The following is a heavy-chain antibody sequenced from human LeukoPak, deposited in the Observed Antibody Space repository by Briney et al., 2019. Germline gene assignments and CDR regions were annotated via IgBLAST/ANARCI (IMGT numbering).Heavy chain of an antibody. CDR3: ARDGRGLHNWNQKRRTYYMDV. D-gene: IGHD1-20*01. CDR2: INHSGST. CDR1: GGSFSGYY. Sequence: SETLSLTCAVYGGSFSGYYWSWIRQPPGKGLEWIGEINHSGSTNYNPSLKSRVTISVHTSKNQFSLKLSSVTAADTAVYYCARDGRGLHNWNQKRRTYYMDVWGKGTTVTVSS. V-gene: IGHV4-34*01. J-gene: IGHJ6*03.